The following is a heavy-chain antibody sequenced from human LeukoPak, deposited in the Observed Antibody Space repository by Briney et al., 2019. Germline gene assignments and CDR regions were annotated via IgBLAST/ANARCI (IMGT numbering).Heavy chain of an antibody. Sequence: GGSLRLSCAASGFTFSSYAMTWVRQAPGKGLEWVSTISGSGSTYYVDSVKGRFTISRDNSKNTLYLQMNSLRAEDTAVYYCAKSSYAIPDYWGQGTLVTVSS. CDR3: AKSSYAIPDY. V-gene: IGHV3-23*01. J-gene: IGHJ4*02. CDR1: GFTFSSYA. CDR2: ISGSGST.